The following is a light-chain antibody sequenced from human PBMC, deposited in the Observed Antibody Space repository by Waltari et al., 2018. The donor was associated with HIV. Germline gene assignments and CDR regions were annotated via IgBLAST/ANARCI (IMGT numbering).Light chain of an antibody. CDR2: SVD. CDR1: RSNIGGDT. Sequence: QSVVTQPPSASGTPGQRVTISCSGSRSNIGGDTVNWYQHLPGPAPKLLIYSVDKRPSGVPDRFSGSKSGTSASLAISGLQSEDEADYFCAAWDDSLSAVVFGGGTKLTVL. J-gene: IGLJ2*01. CDR3: AAWDDSLSAVV. V-gene: IGLV1-44*01.